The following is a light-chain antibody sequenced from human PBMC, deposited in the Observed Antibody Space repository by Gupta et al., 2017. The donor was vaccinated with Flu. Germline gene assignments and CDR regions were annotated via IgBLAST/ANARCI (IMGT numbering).Light chain of an antibody. J-gene: IGLJ3*02. V-gene: IGLV1-47*01. CDR2: RNY. Sequence: QSVVTQSPSVSGTPGQWVSMSCSGSKSNIGNNYVYWYQQPPGAAPKLLIYRNYQRPSEVPDRFSGSKSGTSASLAINGLRAEDEANYYCVAWDDSLSGPVFGGGTKVTVL. CDR1: KSNIGNNY. CDR3: VAWDDSLSGPV.